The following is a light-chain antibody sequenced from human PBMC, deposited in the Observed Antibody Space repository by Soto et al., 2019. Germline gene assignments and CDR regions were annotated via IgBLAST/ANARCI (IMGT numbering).Light chain of an antibody. CDR2: GVS. Sequence: ETPVSQFPDTLSVSPGATATLSCRASQSLSSNLAWYQQKPGQAPRLLIYGVSTRATGTPARFSGSGSGTEFTLTISSLQSEDFAVYYCQQYNDWWTFGQGTKVDI. J-gene: IGKJ1*01. CDR3: QQYNDWWT. CDR1: QSLSSN. V-gene: IGKV3-15*01.